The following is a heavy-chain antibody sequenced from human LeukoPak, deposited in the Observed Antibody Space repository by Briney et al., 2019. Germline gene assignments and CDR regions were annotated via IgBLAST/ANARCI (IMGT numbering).Heavy chain of an antibody. CDR2: IDPSDSYT. Sequence: PGESLKISCKGSGYSITSYWISWVRQMPGKGLEWMGRIDPSDSYTNYSPSFQGHVTISADKSISTAYLQGSSLKASDTAMYYCARQYPWELLFDYWGQGTLVTVSS. J-gene: IGHJ4*02. CDR3: ARQYPWELLFDY. CDR1: GYSITSYW. D-gene: IGHD1-26*01. V-gene: IGHV5-10-1*01.